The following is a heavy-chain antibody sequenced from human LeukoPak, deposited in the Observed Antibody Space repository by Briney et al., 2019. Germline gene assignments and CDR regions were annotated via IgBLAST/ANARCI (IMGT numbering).Heavy chain of an antibody. CDR3: ARVIWGTFDY. V-gene: IGHV4-59*01. CDR1: GGSISSYY. J-gene: IGHJ4*02. D-gene: IGHD7-27*01. Sequence: SETLSLTCTVSGGSISSYYWSWIRQPPGKGLEWIGYIYYSGSTNYNPSLKSRVTISVDTSKNQFSLKLSSVTAADTAVYYCARVIWGTFDYWGQGTLVTVSS. CDR2: IYYSGST.